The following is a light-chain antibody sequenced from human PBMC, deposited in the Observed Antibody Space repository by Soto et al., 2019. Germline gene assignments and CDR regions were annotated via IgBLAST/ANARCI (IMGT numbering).Light chain of an antibody. CDR2: EVV. V-gene: IGLV2-8*01. CDR3: TSYAGNNNLV. J-gene: IGLJ2*01. Sequence: QSALTQHPSASGSPGQSVTISCTGTDSNYVSWYQQHPGKAPKLLIYEVVKRPSGVPDRFSDSKSGNTASLTVSGLQAEDEDDYHCTSYAGNNNLVFGGGTKLTVL. CDR1: DSNY.